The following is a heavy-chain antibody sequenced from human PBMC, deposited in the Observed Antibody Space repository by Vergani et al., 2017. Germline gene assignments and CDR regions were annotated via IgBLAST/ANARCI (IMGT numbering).Heavy chain of an antibody. CDR1: GGSFSGYY. CDR3: ARGRPPLLMYYYDRRGRGHWFDP. J-gene: IGHJ5*02. D-gene: IGHD3-22*01. V-gene: IGHV4-34*01. CDR2: INHSGST. Sequence: QVQLQQWGAGLLKPSETLSLTCAVYGGSFSGYYWSWIRQPPGKGLEWIGEINHSGSTNSNPSLKSRVTISVDTSKNQFSLKLSSVTAADTAVYYCARGRPPLLMYYYDRRGRGHWFDPWGQGTLVTVSS.